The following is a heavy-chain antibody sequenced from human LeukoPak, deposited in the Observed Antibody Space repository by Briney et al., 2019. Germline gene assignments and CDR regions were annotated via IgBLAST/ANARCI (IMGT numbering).Heavy chain of an antibody. J-gene: IGHJ3*02. CDR2: IGSSSTSAR. D-gene: IGHD4/OR15-4a*01. Sequence: GGSLRLSCAASGFSLSSYAMNWVRQAPGKGLEWVSYIGSSSTSARCYADSVKGRFTVSRDNAKNSLYLQMNSLRTEDTAVYFCARVFRASNDAFDMWGQGTMVTVSS. CDR3: ARVFRASNDAFDM. V-gene: IGHV3-48*01. CDR1: GFSLSSYA.